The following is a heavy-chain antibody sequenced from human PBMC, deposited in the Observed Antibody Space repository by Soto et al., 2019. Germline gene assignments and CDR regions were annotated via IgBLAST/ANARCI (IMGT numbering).Heavy chain of an antibody. CDR1: GFTFSSYG. CDR3: VRVKGIAARRLGYYGMDV. Sequence: GGSLRLSCAASGFTFSSYGMHWVRQAPGKGLEWVAVIWYDGSNKYYADSVKGRFTISRDNSKNTLYLQMNSLRAEDTAVYYCVRVKGIAARRLGYYGMDVWGQGTTVTVSS. V-gene: IGHV3-33*01. D-gene: IGHD6-6*01. CDR2: IWYDGSNK. J-gene: IGHJ6*02.